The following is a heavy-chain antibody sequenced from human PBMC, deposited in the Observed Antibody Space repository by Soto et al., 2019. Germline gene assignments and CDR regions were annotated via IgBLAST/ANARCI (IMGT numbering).Heavy chain of an antibody. CDR3: ARYRQSSIVVVPADY. CDR1: GYSFTSYW. D-gene: IGHD2-2*01. Sequence: EVQLVQSGAEVKKPGESLKISCKGSGYSFTSYWIGWVRQMPGKGLEWMGIIYPGDSDTRYSPSFQGQVTISADKSISTAYLQWSSLKASDTAMYYCARYRQSSIVVVPADYWGQGTLVTVSS. J-gene: IGHJ4*02. CDR2: IYPGDSDT. V-gene: IGHV5-51*03.